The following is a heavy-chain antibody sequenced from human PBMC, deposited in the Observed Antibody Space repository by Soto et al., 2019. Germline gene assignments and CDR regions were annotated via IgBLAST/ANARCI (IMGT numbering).Heavy chain of an antibody. CDR3: VSQRHWARPFES. J-gene: IGHJ4*02. CDR2: INSDGGIT. Sequence: EVQLVESGGGLVQPGGSLRLSCVASRFSLSTYWMYWVRQAPGKGLMWVSRINSDGGITNYADSVKGRFTISRDNAKNTLYLQMNSLRTEDTGVYYCVSQRHWARPFESWGQGTLVNVSS. CDR1: RFSLSTYW. V-gene: IGHV3-74*01. D-gene: IGHD7-27*01.